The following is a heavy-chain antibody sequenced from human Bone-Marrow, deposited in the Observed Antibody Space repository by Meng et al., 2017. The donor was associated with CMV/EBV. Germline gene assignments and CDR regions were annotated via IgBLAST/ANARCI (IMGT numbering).Heavy chain of an antibody. J-gene: IGHJ6*02. CDR3: ARDAHRSPSIAAYYYYYGMDV. Sequence: GESLKIPCAASGFTFDDYGMSWVRQAPGKGLEWVSGINWNGGSTGYADSVKGRFTISRDNAKYSLYLQMNNLRAEDTAVYYCARDAHRSPSIAAYYYYYGMDVWGQGTTVTVSS. CDR2: INWNGGST. D-gene: IGHD6-6*01. CDR1: GFTFDDYG. V-gene: IGHV3-20*04.